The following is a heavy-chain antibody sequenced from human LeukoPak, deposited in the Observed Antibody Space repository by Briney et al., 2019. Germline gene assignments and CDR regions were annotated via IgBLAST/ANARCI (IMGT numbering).Heavy chain of an antibody. V-gene: IGHV3-30*02. CDR2: IRHDESKT. J-gene: IGHJ6*03. CDR1: GFTFSSYG. D-gene: IGHD3-16*01. CDR3: ARPVIPNAYQGTYYMDV. Sequence: GGSLRLSCAASGFTFSSYGMHWVRQAPGEGLEWVAYIRHDESKTFYADSVKGRFTISRDNSKSSLYLPMSSLRAEDTALYYCARPVIPNAYQGTYYMDVWGKGTTVTVSS.